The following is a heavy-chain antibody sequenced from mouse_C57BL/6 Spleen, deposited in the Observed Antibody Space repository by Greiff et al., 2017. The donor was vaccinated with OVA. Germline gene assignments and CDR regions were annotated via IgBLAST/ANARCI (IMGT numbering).Heavy chain of an antibody. CDR2: IDPEDGET. J-gene: IGHJ4*01. CDR3: ASAYSGSSYVDSAMDY. Sequence: VQLKQSGAELVKPGASVKLSCTASGFNIKDYYMHWVKQRTEQGLEWIGRIDPEDGETKYAPKFQGKATITADTSSNTAYLPLSSLTSEDTAVYYCASAYSGSSYVDSAMDYWGQGTSVTVSS. V-gene: IGHV14-2*01. CDR1: GFNIKDYY. D-gene: IGHD1-1*01.